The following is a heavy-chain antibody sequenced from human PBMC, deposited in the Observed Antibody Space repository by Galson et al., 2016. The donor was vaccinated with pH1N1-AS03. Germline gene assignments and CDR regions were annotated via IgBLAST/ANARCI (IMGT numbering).Heavy chain of an antibody. CDR3: AREPWGSTQGEY. CDR1: GFTINNNY. D-gene: IGHD3-16*01. Sequence: SLRLSCAASGFTINNNYMSWVRQAPGKGLEWVSVIYGGGDTFYADSVKGRFTLSRDNSKNTVYLQMNSLRVEATAVYYCAREPWGSTQGEYWGQGTLVTVSS. V-gene: IGHV3-53*01. J-gene: IGHJ4*02. CDR2: IYGGGDT.